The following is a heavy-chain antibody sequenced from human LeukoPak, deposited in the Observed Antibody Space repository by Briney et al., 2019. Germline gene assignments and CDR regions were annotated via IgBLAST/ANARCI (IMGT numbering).Heavy chain of an antibody. CDR2: IYSGGST. D-gene: IGHD3-22*01. Sequence: TGGSLRLSCAASEFTVSSNYMSWVRQAPGKGLEWVSVIYSGGSTFYADSVKGRFSISRDNSKNTVYLQMNSLRAEDTAVYYCARMLGYDSSGYYRGFFDYWGQGTLVTVSS. CDR3: ARMLGYDSSGYYRGFFDY. CDR1: EFTVSSNY. V-gene: IGHV3-66*01. J-gene: IGHJ4*02.